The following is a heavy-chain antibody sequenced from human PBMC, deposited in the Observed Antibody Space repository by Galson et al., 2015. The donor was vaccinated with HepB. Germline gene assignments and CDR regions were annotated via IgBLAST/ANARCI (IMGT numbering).Heavy chain of an antibody. V-gene: IGHV3-30*02. CDR3: AKDASGTWTSDY. J-gene: IGHJ4*02. Sequence: SLRLSCAASEFTFSNYGLHWVRQAPGKGLEWVAFIPPDQSNKYYADSVKGRFTISRDNSKNTLFLQMNSLRADDTAVYYCAKDASGTWTSDYWGQGTLVTDSS. CDR2: IPPDQSNK. CDR1: EFTFSNYG. D-gene: IGHD6-13*01.